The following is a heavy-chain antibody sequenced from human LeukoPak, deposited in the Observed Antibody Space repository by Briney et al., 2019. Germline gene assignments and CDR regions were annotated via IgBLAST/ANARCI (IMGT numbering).Heavy chain of an antibody. D-gene: IGHD3-22*01. CDR3: AKDVSGYYYYVDY. CDR2: ISGSGGST. V-gene: IGHV3-23*01. Sequence: GGSLRLSCAASGFIVSSNYMSWVRQAPGKGLEWVSAISGSGGSTYYADSVKGRFTISRDNSKNTLYLQMNSLRAEDTAVYYCAKDVSGYYYYVDYWGQGTLVTVSS. CDR1: GFIVSSNY. J-gene: IGHJ4*02.